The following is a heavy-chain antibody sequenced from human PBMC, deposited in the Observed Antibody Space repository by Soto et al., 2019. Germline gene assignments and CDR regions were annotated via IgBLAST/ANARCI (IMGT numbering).Heavy chain of an antibody. CDR2: IDRRGST. J-gene: IGHJ4*02. V-gene: IGHV4-34*01. Sequence: VQLQQSGAGLLKPSETLSLTCTVHVGSFSYFYWRWIRQPPGKGLEWIGEIDRRGSTNYNPSLKSRVTISIDTSKTQFSLKLDSVTAADTAVYYCARGGGNPASTNDYWAQGTLVTVSP. D-gene: IGHD3-16*01. CDR3: ARGGGNPASTNDY. CDR1: VGSFSYFY.